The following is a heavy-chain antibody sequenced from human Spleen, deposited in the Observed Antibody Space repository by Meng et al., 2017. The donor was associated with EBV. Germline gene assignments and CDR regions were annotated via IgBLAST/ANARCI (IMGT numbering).Heavy chain of an antibody. Sequence: QVQRVRSGGEVMQPGASVKVSCKASGGIFSSYAITWVRQAHGKGLEWMGGIIPMFGTADYAQRFQGRVTITADESTSTGYMELSSLRSEDTAVYYCARPPIWDYDSSAPCDNWGQGTLVTVSS. CDR1: GGIFSSYA. CDR3: ARPPIWDYDSSAPCDN. V-gene: IGHV1-69*01. CDR2: IIPMFGTA. D-gene: IGHD3-22*01. J-gene: IGHJ4*02.